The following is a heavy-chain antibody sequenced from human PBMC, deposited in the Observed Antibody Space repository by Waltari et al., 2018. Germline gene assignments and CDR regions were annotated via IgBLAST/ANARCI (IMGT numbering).Heavy chain of an antibody. J-gene: IGHJ4*02. D-gene: IGHD2-15*01. Sequence: QLQLQQSGPGLVKPSESLSLTCAVSGDSMSSTYWWSWVRQTPGKGLEWIGQIRGTGKTNSNPSLDSRVTVSIDTFNNHSSLMLASVTAADTAVYYCARDRGRGLYLDSWGQGTLVTVSP. CDR1: GDSMSSTYW. CDR2: IRGTGKT. CDR3: ARDRGRGLYLDS. V-gene: IGHV4-4*02.